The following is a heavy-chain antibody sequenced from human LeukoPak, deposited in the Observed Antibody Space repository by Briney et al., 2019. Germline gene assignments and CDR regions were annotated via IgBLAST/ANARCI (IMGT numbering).Heavy chain of an antibody. CDR2: IYTSGST. CDR1: GGSISSYY. Sequence: SETLSLTCTVSGGSISSYYWSWIRQPPGKGLEWIGYIYTSGSTNYNPSLKSRVTISVDTSKNQLSLKLSSVTAADTAVYYCARLKRSLWFGELPDWGQGTLVTVSS. CDR3: ARLKRSLWFGELPD. V-gene: IGHV4-4*09. J-gene: IGHJ4*02. D-gene: IGHD3-10*01.